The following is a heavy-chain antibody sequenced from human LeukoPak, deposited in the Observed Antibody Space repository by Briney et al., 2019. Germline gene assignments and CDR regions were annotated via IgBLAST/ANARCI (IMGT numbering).Heavy chain of an antibody. D-gene: IGHD3-10*01. CDR1: GFTFTAYN. CDR3: TRGAGESLFDY. V-gene: IGHV3-21*01. CDR2: ITSGRTYI. Sequence: GVSLRLSCAASGFTFTAYNMNWVRQAPGKGLEWVSSITSGRTYIYYADSVKGRFSISRDNAKKSLYLQMSSLRDEDTAVYYCTRGAGESLFDYWGQGALVTVSS. J-gene: IGHJ4*02.